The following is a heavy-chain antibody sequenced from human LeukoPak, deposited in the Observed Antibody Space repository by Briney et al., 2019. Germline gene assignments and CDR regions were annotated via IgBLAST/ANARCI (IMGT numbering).Heavy chain of an antibody. CDR3: ARDGPQRYSGYFDY. D-gene: IGHD5-12*01. V-gene: IGHV3-48*02. J-gene: IGHJ4*02. CDR1: EFTLSDYS. CDR2: ISTTGSTI. Sequence: GGSLRLSCAASEFTLSDYSMNWVRQAPGKGLEWVAYISTTGSTIYYADSVRGRFTISRDNASNSLHLQLNALRDEDTAVYYCARDGPQRYSGYFDYWGQGILVTVS.